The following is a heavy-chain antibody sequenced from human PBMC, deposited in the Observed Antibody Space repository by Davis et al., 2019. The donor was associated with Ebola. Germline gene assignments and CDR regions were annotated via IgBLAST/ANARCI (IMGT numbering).Heavy chain of an antibody. D-gene: IGHD3/OR15-3a*01. CDR1: GFTFSSYG. Sequence: GESLKISCAASGFTFSSYGTHWVRQAPGKGLEWVAFIRFDGNDKFYADSVKDRFAISRDTSKNTLDLQMSSLRSEDTAVYFCARGGLGYYYHYMDVWGQGTTVTVSS. V-gene: IGHV3-30*02. CDR2: IRFDGNDK. J-gene: IGHJ6*03. CDR3: ARGGLGYYYHYMDV.